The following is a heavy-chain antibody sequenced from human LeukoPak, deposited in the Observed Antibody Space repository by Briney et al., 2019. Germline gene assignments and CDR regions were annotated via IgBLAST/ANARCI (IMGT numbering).Heavy chain of an antibody. CDR1: GYTFTSYY. V-gene: IGHV1-46*01. CDR2: INPSGGST. CDR3: ARVGLPLYYYDSSGYYPPGNWFDP. Sequence: ASVKVSCKASGYTFTSYYMHWVRQAPGQGLEWMGIINPSGGSTSYAQKFQGRVTMTRDTSTSTVYMELSRLRSDDTAVYYCARVGLPLYYYDSSGYYPPGNWFDPWGQGTLVTVSS. D-gene: IGHD3-22*01. J-gene: IGHJ5*02.